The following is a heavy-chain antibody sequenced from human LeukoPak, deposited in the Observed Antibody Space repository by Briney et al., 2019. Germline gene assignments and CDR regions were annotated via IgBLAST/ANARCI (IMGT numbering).Heavy chain of an antibody. V-gene: IGHV3-23*01. CDR3: AKDPEPEYSSGWYN. D-gene: IGHD6-19*01. CDR2: ISGSGGST. J-gene: IGHJ4*02. CDR1: GFTFSSYP. Sequence: SGGSLRLSCAASGFTFSSYPMTWVRQAPGKGLEWVSAISGSGGSTYYADSVKGRFTISRDNSKNTLYLQMNSLRAEDTAVYYCAKDPEPEYSSGWYNWGQGTLVTVSS.